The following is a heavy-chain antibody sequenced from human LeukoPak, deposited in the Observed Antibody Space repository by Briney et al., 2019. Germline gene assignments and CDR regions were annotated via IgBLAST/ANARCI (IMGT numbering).Heavy chain of an antibody. CDR2: FDPEDGET. CDR3: ATGTYYDFWSGKDPKPYYYGMDV. Sequence: ASVKVSCKVSGYTLTELSMHWVRQAPGKGLEWMGGFDPEDGETIYAQKFQGRVTMTEDTSTDTAYMELSSPRSEDTAVYYCATGTYYDFWSGKDPKPYYYGMDVWGQGTTVTVSS. V-gene: IGHV1-24*01. D-gene: IGHD3-3*01. CDR1: GYTLTELS. J-gene: IGHJ6*02.